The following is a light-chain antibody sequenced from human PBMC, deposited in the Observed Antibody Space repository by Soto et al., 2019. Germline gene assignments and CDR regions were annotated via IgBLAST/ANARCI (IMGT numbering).Light chain of an antibody. J-gene: IGLJ2*01. CDR1: SSDVGGYNL. Sequence: QSALTQPASVSRSPGQSITIFCTGTSSDVGGYNLVSWYRQHPGKAPKLMIYEGSKRPSWVSNRFSGSKSGNTASLTISGLQAEDQADYYCCSYAGSTSFVVFGGGTKLTVL. CDR2: EGS. CDR3: CSYAGSTSFVV. V-gene: IGLV2-23*01.